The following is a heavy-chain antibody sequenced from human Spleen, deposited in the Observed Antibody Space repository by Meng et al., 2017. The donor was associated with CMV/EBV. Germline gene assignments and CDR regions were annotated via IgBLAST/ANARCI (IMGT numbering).Heavy chain of an antibody. CDR2: IYSGGST. CDR3: ASYYYDSSGYYFPHNWFDP. D-gene: IGHD3-22*01. Sequence: GESLKISCAASGFTVSSNYMSWVRQAPGKGLEWVSVIYSGGSTYYADSVKGRFTISRDNSKNTLYLQMNSLRAEDTAVYYCASYYYDSSGYYFPHNWFDPWGQGTLVTVSS. V-gene: IGHV3-53*01. CDR1: GFTVSSNY. J-gene: IGHJ5*02.